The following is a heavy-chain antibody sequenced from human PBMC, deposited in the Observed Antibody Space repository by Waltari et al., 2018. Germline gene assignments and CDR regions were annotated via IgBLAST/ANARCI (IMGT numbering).Heavy chain of an antibody. Sequence: QVHLVESGGGVVQPGGSLRLSCAAPGFRFRACAMYWVRQAPGKGLEWVAHIQPDGGDKFYGDSVKGRFSISRDDSRNTLFLQMNSLRDEDTAVYYCAKDLKGAWTIDYWGQGTLVTVSS. CDR1: GFRFRACA. V-gene: IGHV3-30*02. CDR3: AKDLKGAWTIDY. CDR2: IQPDGGDK. J-gene: IGHJ4*02. D-gene: IGHD1-26*01.